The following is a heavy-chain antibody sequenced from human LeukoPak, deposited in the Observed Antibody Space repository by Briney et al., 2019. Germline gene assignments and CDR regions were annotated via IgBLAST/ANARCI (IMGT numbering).Heavy chain of an antibody. Sequence: SETLPLTCTVVGGAINRRNYYWGWIRQSPGKGLEWIGSTYYSGSVNNNPSLQSRVTISVDTSRNQFSLKLTSVTAADTAVYYCARRVATSGNFFDYWGPGTLVTVS. J-gene: IGHJ4*01. CDR2: TYYSGSV. CDR3: ARRVATSGNFFDY. V-gene: IGHV4-39*01. CDR1: GGAINRRNYY. D-gene: IGHD3-3*01.